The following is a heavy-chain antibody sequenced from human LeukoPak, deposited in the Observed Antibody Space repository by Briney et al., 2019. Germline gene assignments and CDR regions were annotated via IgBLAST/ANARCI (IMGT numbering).Heavy chain of an antibody. CDR2: IYHSGST. V-gene: IGHV4-38-2*02. CDR1: GYSISSGYY. Sequence: SETLSLTCTVSGYSISSGYYWGWIRQPPGKGLEWIGRIYHSGSTYYNPSLNSRVTISVDTSKTQFSLKLSSVTAADTAVYYCARDLWYGSGSYFAYYGMDVWGQGTTVTVSS. D-gene: IGHD3-10*01. J-gene: IGHJ6*02. CDR3: ARDLWYGSGSYFAYYGMDV.